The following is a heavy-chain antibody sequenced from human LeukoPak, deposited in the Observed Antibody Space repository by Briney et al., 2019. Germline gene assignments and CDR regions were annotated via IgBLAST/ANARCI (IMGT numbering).Heavy chain of an antibody. V-gene: IGHV3-21*01. CDR3: AKVTVWDYYDSSGYYNDY. CDR1: GFTFSSYS. J-gene: IGHJ4*02. D-gene: IGHD3-22*01. Sequence: GGSLRLSCAASGFTFSSYSMNWVRQAPGKGLEWVSSISSSSSYIYYADSVKGRFTISRDNAKNSLYLQMNSLRAEDTAVYYCAKVTVWDYYDSSGYYNDYWGQGTLVTVSS. CDR2: ISSSSSYI.